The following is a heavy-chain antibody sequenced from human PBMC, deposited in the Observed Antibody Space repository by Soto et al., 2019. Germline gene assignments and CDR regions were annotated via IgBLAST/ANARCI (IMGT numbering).Heavy chain of an antibody. CDR2: ISGSGGST. V-gene: IGHV3-23*01. CDR1: GFTFSSYA. D-gene: IGHD7-27*01. Sequence: GESLKISCAASGFTFSSYAMSWVRQAPGKGLEWVSAISGSGGSTYYADSVKGRFTISRDNSKNTLYLQMNSLRAEDTAVYYCAKVLGRIIDAFDIWGQGTMVTVSS. CDR3: AKVLGRIIDAFDI. J-gene: IGHJ3*02.